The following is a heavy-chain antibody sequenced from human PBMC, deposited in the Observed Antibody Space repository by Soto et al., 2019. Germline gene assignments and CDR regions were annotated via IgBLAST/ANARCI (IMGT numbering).Heavy chain of an antibody. Sequence: GSLRLSCAASGFTFSDYYMSWIRQAPGKGLEWVSYISSSGSTIYYADSVKGRFTISRDNAKNSLYLQMNSLRAEDTAVYYCARYGSGSYYYNLHFDYWGQGTLVTVSS. V-gene: IGHV3-11*01. CDR1: GFTFSDYY. CDR2: ISSSGSTI. J-gene: IGHJ4*02. CDR3: ARYGSGSYYYNLHFDY. D-gene: IGHD3-10*01.